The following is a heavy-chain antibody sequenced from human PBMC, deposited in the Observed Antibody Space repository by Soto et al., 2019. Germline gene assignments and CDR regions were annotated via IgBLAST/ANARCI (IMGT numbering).Heavy chain of an antibody. J-gene: IGHJ6*02. Sequence: QVQLVQSGAEVKKPGASVKVSCKASGYSFTSHGISWVRQAPGQGLEWMGWISAYNGNTNYAQKLQGRVTMTTDTPTSTAYMELRRLRSDDTAVYSCARDNGFGESDVWGQGTTVTVS. CDR3: ARDNGFGESDV. V-gene: IGHV1-18*01. CDR1: GYSFTSHG. CDR2: ISAYNGNT. D-gene: IGHD3-10*01.